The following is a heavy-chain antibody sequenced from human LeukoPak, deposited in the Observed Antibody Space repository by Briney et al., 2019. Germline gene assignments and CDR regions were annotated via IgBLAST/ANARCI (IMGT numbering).Heavy chain of an antibody. CDR1: GGSISSGDYY. J-gene: IGHJ4*02. D-gene: IGHD4-11*01. CDR2: INYSGST. CDR3: AREAMTTVTSTGYYFDY. V-gene: IGHV4-30-4*01. Sequence: SETLSLTCTVSGGSISSGDYYWSWIRQPPGKGLEWIGYINYSGSTYYNPSLKSRVTISVDTSKDQFSLKLSSVTAADTAVYYCAREAMTTVTSTGYYFDYWGQGTLVTVSS.